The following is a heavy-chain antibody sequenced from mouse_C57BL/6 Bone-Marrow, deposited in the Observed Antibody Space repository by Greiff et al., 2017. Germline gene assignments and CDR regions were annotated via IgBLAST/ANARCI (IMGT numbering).Heavy chain of an antibody. Sequence: QVQLQQSGAELVRPGTSVKMSCKASGYTFTNYWIGWAKQRPGHGLEWIGDISPGGGYTNYNEKFKGKATLTADKSSSTAYMQFSSLTSEDSAIYYCALYYGSPARDYWGQGTSVTVSS. D-gene: IGHD1-1*01. CDR2: ISPGGGYT. CDR1: GYTFTNYW. CDR3: ALYYGSPARDY. J-gene: IGHJ4*01. V-gene: IGHV1-63*01.